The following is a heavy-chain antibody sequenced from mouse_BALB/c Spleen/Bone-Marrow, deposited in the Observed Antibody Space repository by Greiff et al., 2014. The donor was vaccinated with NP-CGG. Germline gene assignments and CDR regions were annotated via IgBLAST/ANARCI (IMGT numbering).Heavy chain of an antibody. CDR2: ITGGGTT. J-gene: IGHJ4*01. V-gene: IGHV5-6-5*01. CDR3: ARHYGYVDAMDY. Sequence: EVQVVESGGGLVKPGESLKLSCAASGITVSSYTMSWVRQTPEKRLEWVASITGGGTTYYPDSVKGRFTISRDNARNILYLQVSSLRSEDTAIYYCARHYGYVDAMDYWGQGTSVTVSS. D-gene: IGHD1-2*01. CDR1: GITVSSYT.